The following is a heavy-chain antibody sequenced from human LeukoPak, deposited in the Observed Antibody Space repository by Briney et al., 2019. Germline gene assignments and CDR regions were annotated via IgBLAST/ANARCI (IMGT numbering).Heavy chain of an antibody. J-gene: IGHJ4*02. CDR1: GASISSTGHY. CDR2: IYYAGSA. Sequence: SETLSLTCVVSGASISSTGHYWGWIRQSPGKGLEWIGSIYYAGSAYYNPSLKSRVSISVDPSKNHFSLKLKSVTAADTALYYCVRQIGATETDYWGQGTLVTVSS. CDR3: VRQIGATETDY. V-gene: IGHV4-39*01. D-gene: IGHD1-26*01.